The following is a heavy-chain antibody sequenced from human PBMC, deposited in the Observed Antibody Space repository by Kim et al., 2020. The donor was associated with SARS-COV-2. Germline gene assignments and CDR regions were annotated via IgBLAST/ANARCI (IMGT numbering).Heavy chain of an antibody. D-gene: IGHD6-13*01. V-gene: IGHV4-59*01. CDR2: IYYSGST. Sequence: SETLSLTCTVSGGSISSYYWSWIRQPPGKGLEWIGYIYYSGSTNYNPSLKRRVTISVDTSKNQFSLKLSSVTAADTAVYYCARSYSSSWYSDWVQGTLV. CDR3: ARSYSSSWYSD. CDR1: GGSISSYY. J-gene: IGHJ4*02.